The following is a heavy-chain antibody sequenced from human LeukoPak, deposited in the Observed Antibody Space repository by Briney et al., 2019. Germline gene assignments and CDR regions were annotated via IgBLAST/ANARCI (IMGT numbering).Heavy chain of an antibody. CDR1: GDSVSSKNGA. J-gene: IGHJ4*02. CDR2: TYYRSKWYN. V-gene: IGHV6-1*01. D-gene: IGHD6-19*01. Sequence: SQNLSLTCVVSGDSVSSKNGAWNWIRQSPSRGLEWLGRTYYRSKWYNDYAESMEGRMTISQDTSKNQYSLHLNSVTPDDTAVYYCARDFGTTGWHTFDYWGQGTLVTVSS. CDR3: ARDFGTTGWHTFDY.